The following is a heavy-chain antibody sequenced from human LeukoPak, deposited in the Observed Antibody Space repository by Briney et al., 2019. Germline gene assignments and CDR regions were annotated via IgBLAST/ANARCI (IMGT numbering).Heavy chain of an antibody. Sequence: GGSLRLSCAASGFTFSSYAMHWVRQAPGKGLEWVAVISYGGSNKYYADSVKGRFTISRDNSKNTLYLQMNSLRAEDTAVYYCAKNVLLWFGELFVFDYWGQGTLVTVSS. V-gene: IGHV3-30-3*02. CDR3: AKNVLLWFGELFVFDY. J-gene: IGHJ4*02. CDR2: ISYGGSNK. D-gene: IGHD3-10*01. CDR1: GFTFSSYA.